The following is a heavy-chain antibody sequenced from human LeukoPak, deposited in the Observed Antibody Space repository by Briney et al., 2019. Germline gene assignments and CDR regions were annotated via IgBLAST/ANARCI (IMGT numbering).Heavy chain of an antibody. J-gene: IGHJ4*02. V-gene: IGHV3-21*01. CDR1: GFIFSDYG. Sequence: GGSLRLSCAASGFIFSDYGMTWARQATGKGLEWVSSISRTSGHIYYADSLKGRLGISRDNDKNSLFLQMNSLTAEDTGVYVCAREDGFYDSSGYSSYWGQGTLVTVSS. D-gene: IGHD3-22*01. CDR3: AREDGFYDSSGYSSY. CDR2: ISRTSGHI.